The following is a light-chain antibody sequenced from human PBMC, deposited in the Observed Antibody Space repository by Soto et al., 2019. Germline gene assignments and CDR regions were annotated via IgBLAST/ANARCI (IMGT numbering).Light chain of an antibody. Sequence: QTVVTQEPSLTVSPGGTVTLTCASSTGTVTSGHYPNWLQQKPGQAPRALIYSTDTRHSWTPARFSGSLLWGKAALTLSGVQPEDEADYYCLLYSGGAVVFGGGTKLTVL. CDR2: STD. CDR3: LLYSGGAVV. V-gene: IGLV7-43*01. J-gene: IGLJ2*01. CDR1: TGTVTSGHY.